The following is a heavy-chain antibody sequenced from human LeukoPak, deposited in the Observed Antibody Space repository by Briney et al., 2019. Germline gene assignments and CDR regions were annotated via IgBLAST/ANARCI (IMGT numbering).Heavy chain of an antibody. CDR2: IYYSGST. D-gene: IGHD3-22*01. CDR3: ARGRGSGYYYYYYYYVDV. Sequence: SETLSLTCTVSGYSICSDDYWGWILQPPGKAREWIGSIYYSGSTHYNPSLKSRVTISVDTSKNQFSLKLSSVTAADTAVYYCARGRGSGYYYYYYYYVDVWGKGTTVTVSS. V-gene: IGHV4-38-2*02. CDR1: GYSICSDDY. J-gene: IGHJ6*03.